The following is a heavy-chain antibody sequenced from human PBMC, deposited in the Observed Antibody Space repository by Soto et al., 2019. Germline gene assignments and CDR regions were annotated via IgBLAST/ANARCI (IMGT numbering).Heavy chain of an antibody. V-gene: IGHV1-3*01. Sequence: ASVKVSCKASGYTFTSYIMHWVRQAPGQRLEWMGWINAGNGDTKYSQKFQGRVTITRDTSASTAYMELSSLTPEDTAVYYCARSCSSTGCYLGPPNYYYYGMDVWGQGTTVTLSS. J-gene: IGHJ6*02. D-gene: IGHD2-2*01. CDR1: GYTFTSYI. CDR3: ARSCSSTGCYLGPPNYYYYGMDV. CDR2: INAGNGDT.